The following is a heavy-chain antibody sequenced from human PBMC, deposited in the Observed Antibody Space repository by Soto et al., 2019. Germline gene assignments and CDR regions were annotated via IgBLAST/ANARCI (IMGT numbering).Heavy chain of an antibody. CDR3: VKVSGYCTGGSCFSYFDY. D-gene: IGHD2-15*01. CDR1: GFTFSHHS. Sequence: PGGSLRLSCSGSGFTFSHHSLYWVRQPPGKGLQCVSSISGSGGNIYYAESVKGRFTISRXXSXXTXXLXXTXXSSXDSAVHYCVKVSGYCTGGSCFSYFDYWGQGT. V-gene: IGHV3-64D*06. CDR2: ISGSGGNI. J-gene: IGHJ4*02.